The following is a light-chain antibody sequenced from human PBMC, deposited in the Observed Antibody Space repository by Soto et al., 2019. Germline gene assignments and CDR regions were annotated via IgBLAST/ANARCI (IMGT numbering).Light chain of an antibody. J-gene: IGKJ5*01. CDR2: GAS. Sequence: IVLTQSRATLSVSPGEGATLSCRASQSVSSNLAWYQQKPGQAPRLLIYGASTRATGIPDRFSGSGSGTDFTLTISRLEPEDFAVYYCQQYGSSPKITFGQGTRLEIK. CDR1: QSVSSN. V-gene: IGKV3-20*01. CDR3: QQYGSSPKIT.